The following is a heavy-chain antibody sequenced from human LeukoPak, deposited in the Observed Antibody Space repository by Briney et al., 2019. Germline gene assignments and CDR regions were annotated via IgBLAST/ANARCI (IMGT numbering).Heavy chain of an antibody. J-gene: IGHJ5*02. V-gene: IGHV3-23*01. CDR1: GFTFSSYA. CDR3: AKDLSSADHCSSTSCYTNWFDP. Sequence: PGGSLRLSCAASGFTFSSYAMSWVRQAPGKGLEWVSAISGSGGSTYYADSVKGRFTISRDNSKNTLYLQMNSLRAEDTAVYYCAKDLSSADHCSSTSCYTNWFDPWGQGTLVTVSS. D-gene: IGHD2-2*01. CDR2: ISGSGGST.